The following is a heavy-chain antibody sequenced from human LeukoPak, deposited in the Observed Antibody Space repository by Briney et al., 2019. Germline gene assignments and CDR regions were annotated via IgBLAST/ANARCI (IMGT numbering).Heavy chain of an antibody. J-gene: IGHJ6*03. D-gene: IGHD2-15*01. Sequence: GGSLRLSCAASGFTVSSNYMSWVRQAPGKGLEWVSVIYSGGSTYYADSVKGRFTISRDISKNTLYLQMNSLRAEGTAVYYCARGRRYCSGGSCYYYYYYMDVWGKGTTVTISS. CDR3: ARGRRYCSGGSCYYYYYYMDV. V-gene: IGHV3-66*01. CDR1: GFTVSSNY. CDR2: IYSGGST.